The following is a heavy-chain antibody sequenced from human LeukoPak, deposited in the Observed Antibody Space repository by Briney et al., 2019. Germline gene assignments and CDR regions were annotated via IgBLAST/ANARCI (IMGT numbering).Heavy chain of an antibody. CDR2: ISGSGGTT. CDR1: GFTFSSYA. D-gene: IGHD6-13*01. J-gene: IGHJ4*02. V-gene: IGHV3-23*01. Sequence: PGGSLRLSCAASGFTFSSYAMSWVRQAPGKGLEWVSSISGSGGTTHYADSVRGRFTISRDNSKNTLYLQMNSLRAEDTAIYHCATGYIGAAGLDYWGQGTLVTVSS. CDR3: ATGYIGAAGLDY.